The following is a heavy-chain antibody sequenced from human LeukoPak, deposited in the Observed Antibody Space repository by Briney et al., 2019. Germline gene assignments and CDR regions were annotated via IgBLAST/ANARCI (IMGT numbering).Heavy chain of an antibody. V-gene: IGHV3-23*01. CDR3: AKHKVATKVKDY. J-gene: IGHJ4*02. D-gene: IGHD3-22*01. Sequence: GGSLRLSCAASGFTFTAYAMSWVRQAPGKGLEWVSAIGGSAYYTSYADSVKGRFTISRDNSKNTLYLQMNSLRAEDTALYYCAKHKVATKVKDYWGQGTLVTVSS. CDR1: GFTFTAYA. CDR2: IGGSAYYT.